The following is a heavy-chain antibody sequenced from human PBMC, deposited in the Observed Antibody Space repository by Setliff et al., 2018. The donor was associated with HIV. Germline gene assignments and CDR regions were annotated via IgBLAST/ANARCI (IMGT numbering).Heavy chain of an antibody. Sequence: SVKVSCKASGFTFTSSAMQWVRQARGQRLEWIGWIVVGSGNTNYAQKFQERVTITRDMPTSTAYMELSSLRPEDTAVYYCAAGGAITGTTLNFDYWGQGTLVTVSS. J-gene: IGHJ4*02. CDR1: GFTFTSSA. D-gene: IGHD1-7*01. CDR2: IVVGSGNT. CDR3: AAGGAITGTTLNFDY. V-gene: IGHV1-58*02.